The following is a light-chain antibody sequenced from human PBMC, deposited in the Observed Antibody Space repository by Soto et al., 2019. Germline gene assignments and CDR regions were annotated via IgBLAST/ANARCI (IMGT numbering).Light chain of an antibody. V-gene: IGLV2-14*01. CDR3: SSYTSSSTLV. J-gene: IGLJ2*01. CDR1: SSDVGGYNY. CDR2: EVS. Sequence: QSALTQPASVSRCPGQSITISCTGTSSDVGGYNYVSWYQQHPGKAPKLMIYEVSNRPSGVSNRFSGSKSGNTASLTISGLQAEDEADYYCSSYTSSSTLVFGGGTKVTVL.